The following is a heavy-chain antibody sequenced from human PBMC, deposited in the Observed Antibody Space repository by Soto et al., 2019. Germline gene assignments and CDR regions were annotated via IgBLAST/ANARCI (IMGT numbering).Heavy chain of an antibody. CDR1: GFTFSSYG. Sequence: QVQLVESGGGVVQPGRSLRLSCAASGFTFSSYGMHWVRQAPGKGLEWVAVISYDGSNKYYADSVKGRFTISRDNSKNTLYLQMNSLRAEDTAVYYCAKDTAPPTYRYYYGMDVWGQGNTVTVSS. CDR3: AKDTAPPTYRYYYGMDV. CDR2: ISYDGSNK. D-gene: IGHD5-18*01. J-gene: IGHJ6*02. V-gene: IGHV3-30*18.